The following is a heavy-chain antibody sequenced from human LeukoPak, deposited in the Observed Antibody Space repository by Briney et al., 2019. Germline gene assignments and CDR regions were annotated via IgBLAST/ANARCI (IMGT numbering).Heavy chain of an antibody. D-gene: IGHD1-26*01. CDR3: AREELNFYYYYGMDV. CDR1: GFTFSSYG. CDR2: IWYDGSNK. J-gene: IGHJ6*02. V-gene: IGHV3-33*01. Sequence: PGGSLRLSCAASGFTFSSYGMHWVRQAPGKGLEWVAVIWYDGSNKYYADSVKGRFTISRDNSKNTLCLQMNSLRAEDTAVYYCAREELNFYYYYGMDVWGQGTTVTVSS.